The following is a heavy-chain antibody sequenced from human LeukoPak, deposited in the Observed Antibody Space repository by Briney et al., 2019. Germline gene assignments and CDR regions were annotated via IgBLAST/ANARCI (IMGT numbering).Heavy chain of an antibody. V-gene: IGHV3-48*03. D-gene: IGHD3-10*01. CDR1: GFTFSNYE. CDR3: ARNGRGVAFYYYYYMDV. J-gene: IGHJ6*03. CDR2: ISGSGSPT. Sequence: PGGSLRLSCVASGFTFSNYEMSWVRQAPGKGLEWLSYISGSGSPTHYTDSVKGRFTISRDNAKNSLYLQMNSLRVDDTAVYYCARNGRGVAFYYYYYMDVWGKGTPVTVSS.